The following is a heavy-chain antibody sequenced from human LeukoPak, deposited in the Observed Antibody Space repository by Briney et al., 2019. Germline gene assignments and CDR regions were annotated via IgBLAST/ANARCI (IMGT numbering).Heavy chain of an antibody. CDR3: ARDVYSNYLDY. CDR2: ISSSSSYI. J-gene: IGHJ4*02. D-gene: IGHD4-11*01. CDR1: GFTFSSYS. Sequence: GGSLRLSCAASGFTFSSYSMNWVREAPGKGLEWVSSISSSSSYIYYAESVKGRFTISRDNAKNSLYLQMNSLRAEDTAVYYCARDVYSNYLDYWGQGTLVAVSS. V-gene: IGHV3-21*01.